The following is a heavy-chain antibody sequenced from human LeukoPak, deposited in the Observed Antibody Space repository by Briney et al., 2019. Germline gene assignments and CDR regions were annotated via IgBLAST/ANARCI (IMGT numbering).Heavy chain of an antibody. CDR2: INPNSGGT. D-gene: IGHD1-26*01. CDR3: ARGARRYSGSYYFDY. V-gene: IGHV1-2*02. CDR1: GYTFTGYY. Sequence: ASVKVSCKASGYTFTGYYMHWVRQAPGQGLEWMGWINPNSGGTNYAQKFQGRVTMTRDTSISTAYMELSRLRSDDTAVYYCARGARRYSGSYYFDYWGQGTLVTVSS. J-gene: IGHJ4*02.